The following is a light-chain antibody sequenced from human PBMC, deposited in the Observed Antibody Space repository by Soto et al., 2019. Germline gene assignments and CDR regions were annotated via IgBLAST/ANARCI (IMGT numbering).Light chain of an antibody. V-gene: IGKV1-5*03. J-gene: IGKJ3*01. CDR2: KAS. CDR1: QSISSW. CDR3: QQAET. Sequence: DIQMTQSPSTLSASVGDRVTITCRASQSISSWLAWYQQKPGKAPKLLIYKASSLESGVPSRFRGSGSGTEFGLTVSSLQPDDFATYYCQQAETFGPGPKVDIK.